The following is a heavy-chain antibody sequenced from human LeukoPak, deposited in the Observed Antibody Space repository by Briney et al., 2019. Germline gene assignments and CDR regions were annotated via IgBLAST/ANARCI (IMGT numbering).Heavy chain of an antibody. CDR1: GGFISSYY. CDR2: IYTTGST. J-gene: IGHJ5*02. V-gene: IGHV4-4*07. D-gene: IGHD6-13*01. CDR3: ARTHSSRYNWFDP. Sequence: SETLSLTCTVSGGFISSYYWSWIRQPAGKGLEWIGRIYTTGSTNYNPSLKSRVTMSVDTSKNQFSLTLSSVTAADTAVYYCARTHSSRYNWFDPWGQGTLVTVSS.